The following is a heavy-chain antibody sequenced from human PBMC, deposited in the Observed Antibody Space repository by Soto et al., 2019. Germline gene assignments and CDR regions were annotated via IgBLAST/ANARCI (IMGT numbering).Heavy chain of an antibody. D-gene: IGHD6-19*01. CDR2: IWYDGSNK. J-gene: IGHJ4*02. CDR1: GFTFSSYG. Sequence: GGSLRLSCAASGFTFSSYGMHWVRQAPGKGLEWVAVIWYDGSNKYYAESVKGRFTISRDNSKNTLYLQMNSLRAEDTAVYYCARDSHVGSGWQLTADYWGQGTLVTVSS. V-gene: IGHV3-33*01. CDR3: ARDSHVGSGWQLTADY.